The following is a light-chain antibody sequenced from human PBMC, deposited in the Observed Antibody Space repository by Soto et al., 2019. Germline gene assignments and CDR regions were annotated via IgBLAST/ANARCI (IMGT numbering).Light chain of an antibody. CDR1: SSDVGYYDY. Sequence: QSALTQPPSASGFPEQSVTISCTGTSSDVGYYDYVSWYQQHPGKAPKLVIYEVTKRTSRVPDRVSASKSGNTASLTVSGLRAEDEADSYCSSYAGGNNVVFGSGTKLTVL. CDR2: EVT. V-gene: IGLV2-8*01. J-gene: IGLJ1*01. CDR3: SSYAGGNNVV.